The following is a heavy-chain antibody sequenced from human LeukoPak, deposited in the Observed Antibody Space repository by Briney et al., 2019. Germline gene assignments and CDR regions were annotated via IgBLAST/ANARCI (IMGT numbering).Heavy chain of an antibody. D-gene: IGHD3-10*01. CDR3: ARDTQGRSQNWFDP. J-gene: IGHJ5*02. CDR1: GYTFTGYY. Sequence: ASVKVSCKASGYTFTGYYLHWVRQAPGQGLEWMGWINPNSGGTNYAQKFQGRVTITADKSTSTAYMELSSLRSEDTAVYYCARDTQGRSQNWFDPWGQGTLVTVSS. CDR2: INPNSGGT. V-gene: IGHV1-2*02.